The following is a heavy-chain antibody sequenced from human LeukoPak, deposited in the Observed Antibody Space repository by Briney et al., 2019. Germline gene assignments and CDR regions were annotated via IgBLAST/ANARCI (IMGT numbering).Heavy chain of an antibody. J-gene: IGHJ4*02. D-gene: IGHD2-15*01. CDR1: GYSFNSYW. Sequence: GASLKISCQGSGYSFNSYWIAWGRQMPGKGLGWMGIIYPGDSDTRYSPSFRGQITISADKSINTAYLRWSSLKASDTAMYYCARAYYCGGGSCKLEYWGQGTLVTVPS. CDR3: ARAYYCGGGSCKLEY. CDR2: IYPGDSDT. V-gene: IGHV5-51*01.